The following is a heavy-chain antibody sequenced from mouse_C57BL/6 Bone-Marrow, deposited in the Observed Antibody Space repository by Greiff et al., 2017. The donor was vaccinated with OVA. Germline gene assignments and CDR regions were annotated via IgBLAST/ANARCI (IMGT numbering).Heavy chain of an antibody. V-gene: IGHV5-2*01. Sequence: EVKLVESGGGLVQPGESLKLSCESNDDVVGGHRMSWVRKTPEKRLELVAAINSDGGSTYYPDTMERRFIISRDNTKKTLYLQMSSLRSEDTALYYCARLGNYEGFAYWGQGTLVTVSA. CDR1: DDVVGGHR. D-gene: IGHD2-1*01. CDR3: ARLGNYEGFAY. CDR2: INSDGGST. J-gene: IGHJ3*01.